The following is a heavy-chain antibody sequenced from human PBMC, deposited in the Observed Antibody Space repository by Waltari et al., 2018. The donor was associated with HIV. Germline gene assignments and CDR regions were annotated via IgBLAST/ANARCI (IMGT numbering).Heavy chain of an antibody. V-gene: IGHV3-7*04. CDR2: IKQDGSEK. D-gene: IGHD3-10*01. CDR1: GFPFCSYW. Sequence: EVQLVESGGGFVEPGGCLSLSCAAPGFPFCSYWVSWVGRAPGKGLEWVAKIKQDGSEKYYVDSVNGRFTISRDNAENSLYLQMNSLRAEDTAVYYCARGGFYGSGSKVNWGQGTLVTVSS. CDR3: ARGGFYGSGSKVN. J-gene: IGHJ4*02.